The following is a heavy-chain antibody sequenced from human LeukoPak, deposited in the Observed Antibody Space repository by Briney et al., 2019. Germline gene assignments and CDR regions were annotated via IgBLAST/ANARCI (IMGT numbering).Heavy chain of an antibody. J-gene: IGHJ4*02. D-gene: IGHD3-10*01. CDR3: ARYVVYGSGKYYFDY. CDR2: INYSGST. Sequence: SETLSLTCTVSGGFVSSTTYYWSWIRQPPGKGLEWIASINYSGSTYYNPSLKSRVTISVDTSENQFSLKLSSVTAADTAVYYCARYVVYGSGKYYFDYWGQGTLVTVSS. CDR1: GGFVSSTTYY. V-gene: IGHV4-39*01.